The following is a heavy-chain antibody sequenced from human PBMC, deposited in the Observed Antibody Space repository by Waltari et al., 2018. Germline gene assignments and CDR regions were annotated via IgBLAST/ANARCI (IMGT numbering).Heavy chain of an antibody. CDR3: ARESWSDYDSQGNWFDP. CDR1: GGSFSGYY. Sequence: QVQLQESGPGLVKPSQTLSLTCAVYGGSFSGYYWSGIRQPPGKGLEWIGEINHSGSTNYNPSLKSRVTISVDTSKNQFSLKLSSVTAADTAVYYCARESWSDYDSQGNWFDPWGQGTLVTVSS. CDR2: INHSGST. D-gene: IGHD3-22*01. J-gene: IGHJ5*02. V-gene: IGHV4-34*09.